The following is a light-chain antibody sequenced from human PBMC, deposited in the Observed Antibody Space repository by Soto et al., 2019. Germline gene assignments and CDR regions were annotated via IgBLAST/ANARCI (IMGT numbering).Light chain of an antibody. CDR3: QQYGSSPIT. CDR2: GAS. V-gene: IGKV3-20*01. J-gene: IGKJ5*01. Sequence: EIVLTPAPGTLSLSPVERATLSCRASQSVSSSQLAWYQQKPGQAPRLLMYGASSRATGIPDRLSGSGSGTDFTLTISRLEPEDFAVYYCQQYGSSPITFGQGTRLEIK. CDR1: QSVSSSQ.